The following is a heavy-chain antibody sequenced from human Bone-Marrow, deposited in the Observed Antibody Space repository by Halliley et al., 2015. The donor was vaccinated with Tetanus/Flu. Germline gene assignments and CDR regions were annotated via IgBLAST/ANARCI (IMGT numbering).Heavy chain of an antibody. CDR3: ARDANRRGFAYGYFGP. J-gene: IGHJ5*02. CDR2: IIPMFGTP. CDR1: GGTFSTYA. Sequence: QLVQSGAELKKPGSSVKVSCKASGGTFSTYAIIWVRQAPGQGLEWMGGIIPMFGTPNYAQKFQGRVTITADKSTSTAYMELRSLTSDDTAVYFCARDANRRGFAYGYFGPWGQGTLVTVSS. V-gene: IGHV1-69*06. D-gene: IGHD5-18*01.